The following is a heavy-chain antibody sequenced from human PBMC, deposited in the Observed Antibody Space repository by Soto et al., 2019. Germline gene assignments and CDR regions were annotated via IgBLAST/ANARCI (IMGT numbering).Heavy chain of an antibody. J-gene: IGHJ5*02. V-gene: IGHV1-46*03. D-gene: IGHD3-3*01. CDR1: GYTFTSYY. Sequence: QVQLVQSGAEVKKPGASVKVSCKASGYTFTSYYMHWVRQAPGQGLEWMGIINPSGGSTSYAQKFQGRVTMTRDTSTSTVYMELSSLRSEDTAVYYCARERLRFLEWLSNRQSFDPWGQGTLVTVSS. CDR2: INPSGGST. CDR3: ARERLRFLEWLSNRQSFDP.